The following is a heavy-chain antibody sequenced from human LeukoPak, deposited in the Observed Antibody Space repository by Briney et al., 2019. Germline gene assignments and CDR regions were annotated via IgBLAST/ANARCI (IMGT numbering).Heavy chain of an antibody. V-gene: IGHV4-59*01. CDR1: GGSFSGYY. CDR2: IYYSGST. D-gene: IGHD1-26*01. Sequence: SETLSLTCAVYGGSFSGYYWSWIRQPPGKGLEWIGYIYYSGSTNYNPSLKSRVTISVDTSKNQFSLKLSSVTAADTAVYYCASVRGSYFEIDYWGQGTLVTVSS. J-gene: IGHJ4*02. CDR3: ASVRGSYFEIDY.